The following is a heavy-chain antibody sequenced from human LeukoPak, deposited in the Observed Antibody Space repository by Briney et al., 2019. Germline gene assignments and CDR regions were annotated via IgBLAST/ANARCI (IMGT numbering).Heavy chain of an antibody. CDR1: GFTFSSYS. CDR2: ISSSSSYI. D-gene: IGHD3-10*01. V-gene: IGHV3-21*01. CDR3: ARDFGLDAFDI. Sequence: GGSLRLSCAASGFTFSSYSMNWVRQAPGKGPEWVSSISSSSSYIYYADSVKGRFTISRDNAKNSLYLQMDSLRAEDTAVYYCARDFGLDAFDIWGQGTMVTVSS. J-gene: IGHJ3*02.